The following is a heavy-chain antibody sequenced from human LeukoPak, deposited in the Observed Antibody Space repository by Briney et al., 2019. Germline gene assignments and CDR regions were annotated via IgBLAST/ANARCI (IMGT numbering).Heavy chain of an antibody. CDR3: ARSGGHSGGY. J-gene: IGHJ4*02. CDR1: GGSFSGYY. Sequence: SETLSLTCAVYGGSFSGYYWSWIRQPPGKGLEWIGYIYYSGSTDYNPSLKSRVTISLDTSRNQFSLKLSSVTAADTAVYYCARSGGHSGGYWGQGTLVTVSS. CDR2: IYYSGST. V-gene: IGHV4-59*08. D-gene: IGHD4-23*01.